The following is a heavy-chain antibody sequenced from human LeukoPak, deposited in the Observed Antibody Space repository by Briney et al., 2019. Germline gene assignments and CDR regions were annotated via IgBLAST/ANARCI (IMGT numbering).Heavy chain of an antibody. CDR1: GFTFSSYA. J-gene: IGHJ4*02. Sequence: GGSLRLSCAASGFTFSSYAMHWVRQAPGKGLEWVAVISYDGSNKYYADSVKGRFTISRDNSKNTLYLQMNSLRAEDTAVYYCARGARGWYIVDYWGQGTLVTVSS. V-gene: IGHV3-30-3*01. CDR2: ISYDGSNK. CDR3: ARGARGWYIVDY. D-gene: IGHD6-19*01.